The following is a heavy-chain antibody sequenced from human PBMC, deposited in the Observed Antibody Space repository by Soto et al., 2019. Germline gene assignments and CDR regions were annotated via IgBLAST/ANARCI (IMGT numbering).Heavy chain of an antibody. Sequence: QVHLVQSGAEVKKSGASVKVSCKGSGYDITTYGITWVRQAPGQGLEWMAWISAHNGNTDYAQKLQGRVTVTRDTSTSTAYMELRSRRSDDTAVYYCARGRYGDYWGQGALVTVSS. J-gene: IGHJ4*02. CDR2: ISAHNGNT. D-gene: IGHD1-1*01. CDR1: GYDITTYG. V-gene: IGHV1-18*01. CDR3: ARGRYGDY.